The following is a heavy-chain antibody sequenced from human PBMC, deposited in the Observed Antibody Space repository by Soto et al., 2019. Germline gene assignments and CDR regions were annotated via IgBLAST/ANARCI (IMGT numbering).Heavy chain of an antibody. Sequence: SETLSLTCAVYGGSFSGYYWSWIRQPPGKGLEWIGEINHSGSTNYNPSLKSRVTISVDTSKNQFSLKLSSVTAADTAVYYCARLSTVTTAVITYYMDVWGKGTTVTVSS. CDR2: INHSGST. J-gene: IGHJ6*03. D-gene: IGHD4-4*01. CDR3: ARLSTVTTAVITYYMDV. CDR1: GGSFSGYY. V-gene: IGHV4-34*01.